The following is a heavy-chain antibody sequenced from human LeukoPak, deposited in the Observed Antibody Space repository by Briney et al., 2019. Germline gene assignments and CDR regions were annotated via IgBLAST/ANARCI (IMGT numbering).Heavy chain of an antibody. CDR3: ARDPLYSSSSSHWFDP. CDR1: GGSISTSNYY. Sequence: SETLSLTCTVSGGSISTSNYYWGWIRQPPGKGLEWIGNIFYSGSTYYSPSLKSRVTISVDTSKNQFSLKLSSVTAADTAVYYCARDPLYSSSSSHWFDPWGQGTLVTVSS. CDR2: IFYSGST. D-gene: IGHD6-13*01. J-gene: IGHJ5*02. V-gene: IGHV4-39*07.